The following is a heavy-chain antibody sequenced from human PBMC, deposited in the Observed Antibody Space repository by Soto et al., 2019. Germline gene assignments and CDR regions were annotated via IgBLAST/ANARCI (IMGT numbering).Heavy chain of an antibody. J-gene: IGHJ4*02. CDR1: GGTFSSYA. CDR3: ARQENPLARYGGDFDY. Sequence: SVKVSCKASGGTFSSYAISWVRQAPGQGLEWMGGIIPIFGTANYAQKFQGRVTITADKSTSTAYMELSSLRSEDTAVYYCARQENPLARYGGDFDYWGQGTQVTVSS. CDR2: IIPIFGTA. D-gene: IGHD5-18*01. V-gene: IGHV1-69*06.